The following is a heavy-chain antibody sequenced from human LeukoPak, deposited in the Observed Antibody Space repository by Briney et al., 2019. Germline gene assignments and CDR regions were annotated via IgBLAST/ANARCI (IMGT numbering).Heavy chain of an antibody. CDR3: ARDQGDSSGYYYY. CDR2: ISSSGSTI. CDR1: GFTFSSYE. V-gene: IGHV3-48*03. D-gene: IGHD3-22*01. J-gene: IGHJ4*02. Sequence: GGSLRLSCAASGFTFSSYEMNWVRQAPGKGLEWVSYISSSGSTICYADSVKGRFTISRDNAKNSLYLQMNSLRAEDTAVYYCARDQGDSSGYYYYWGQGTLVTVSS.